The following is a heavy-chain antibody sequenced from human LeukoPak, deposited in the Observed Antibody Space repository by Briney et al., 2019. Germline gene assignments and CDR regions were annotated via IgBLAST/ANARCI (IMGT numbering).Heavy chain of an antibody. Sequence: GASVKVSCKTSGYTFTGYYMHWVRQAPGQGPEWMGWINPDSGATNYAQNFQGRVTMTRDTSISTAYMDLSRLRSDDTAVYYCAREGDAVADVNWFDPWGQGTLVTVSS. CDR1: GYTFTGYY. CDR3: AREGDAVADVNWFDP. V-gene: IGHV1-2*02. D-gene: IGHD5-24*01. CDR2: INPDSGAT. J-gene: IGHJ5*02.